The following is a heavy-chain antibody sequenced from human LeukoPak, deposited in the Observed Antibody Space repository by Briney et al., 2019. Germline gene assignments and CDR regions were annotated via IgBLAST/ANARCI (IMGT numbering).Heavy chain of an antibody. Sequence: PSETLSLTCTVSGGSISSYYWGWIRQPPGKGLEWIGYIYYSGSTNYNPSLESRVTISVDTSKNQFSLKLSSVTAADTAVYYCARVWDDYGDYFFDYWGQGTLVTVSS. D-gene: IGHD4-17*01. CDR2: IYYSGST. V-gene: IGHV4-59*01. J-gene: IGHJ4*02. CDR1: GGSISSYY. CDR3: ARVWDDYGDYFFDY.